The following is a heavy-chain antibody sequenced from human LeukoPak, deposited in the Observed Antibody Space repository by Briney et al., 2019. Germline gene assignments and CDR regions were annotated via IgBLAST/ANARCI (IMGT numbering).Heavy chain of an antibody. CDR2: IYTSGST. CDR3: ARERGWFDP. V-gene: IGHV4-61*08. J-gene: IGHJ5*02. Sequence: PSETLSLTCAVSGGSISSGGYSWSWIRQPPGKGLEWIGYIYTSGSTNYNPSLKSRVTISVDTSKNQFSLKLSSVTAADTAVYYCARERGWFDPWGQGTLVTVSS. CDR1: GGSISSGGYS.